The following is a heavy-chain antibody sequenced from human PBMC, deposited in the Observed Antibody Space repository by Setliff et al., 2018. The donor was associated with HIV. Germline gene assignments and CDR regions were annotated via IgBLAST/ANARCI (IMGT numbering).Heavy chain of an antibody. CDR3: ARGACIGYGWSYFGMDV. V-gene: IGHV4-39*07. CDR1: GGSFSSDSYY. D-gene: IGHD3-22*01. J-gene: IGHJ6*02. Sequence: SETLSLACSVSGGSFSSDSYYWGWIRQFPGKGLEWIGSIYYSGSTYYHPSLKSRVTISVDTSKNQFSLKLSSVTAADTAVYYCARGACIGYGWSYFGMDVWGQGTTVTVSS. CDR2: IYYSGST.